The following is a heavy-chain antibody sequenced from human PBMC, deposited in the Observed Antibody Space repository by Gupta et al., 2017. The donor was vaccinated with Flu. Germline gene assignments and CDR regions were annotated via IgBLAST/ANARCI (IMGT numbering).Heavy chain of an antibody. CDR2: VGYSGNT. CDR3: ARRITYGKTFDY. D-gene: IGHD2/OR15-2a*01. J-gene: IGHJ4*02. Sequence: QLQLQESGPGLVKRSETLSLICTVSGGSISATSYYWGWIRQPPGKGLGWIGNVGYSGNTFYNPSLKSRVTISVDTSKNQFSLKLSSVTAADTAVYYCARRITYGKTFDYWGQGSLVTVSS. CDR1: GGSISATSYY. V-gene: IGHV4-39*01.